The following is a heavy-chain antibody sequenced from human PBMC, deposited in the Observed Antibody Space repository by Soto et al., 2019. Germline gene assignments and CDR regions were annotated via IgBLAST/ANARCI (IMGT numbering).Heavy chain of an antibody. J-gene: IGHJ4*02. V-gene: IGHV4-4*02. CDR1: GASINSDTW. CDR2: IYHSGST. Sequence: SEALSLNCPVSGASINSDTWWSWVRQPPGKGLEWIGEIYHSGSTNYNPSLKSRVTISLDKSKNQFSLKLSSVIAADTAVYYCARSLWFGEDYFDYWGQGILVT. D-gene: IGHD3-10*01. CDR3: ARSLWFGEDYFDY.